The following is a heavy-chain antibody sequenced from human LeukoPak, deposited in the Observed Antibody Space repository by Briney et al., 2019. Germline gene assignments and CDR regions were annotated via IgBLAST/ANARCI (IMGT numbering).Heavy chain of an antibody. J-gene: IGHJ6*04. D-gene: IGHD3-3*01. CDR3: AKGNDFWSGYYSV. CDR2: ISWNSGSI. CDR1: GFTFDDYA. V-gene: IGHV3-9*03. Sequence: GRSLRLSCAASGFTFDDYAMHWVRQAPGKGLEWVSGISWNSGSIGYADSVKGRFTISRDNAKNSLYLQMNSLRAEDMALYYCAKGNDFWSGYYSVWGKGTTVTVSS.